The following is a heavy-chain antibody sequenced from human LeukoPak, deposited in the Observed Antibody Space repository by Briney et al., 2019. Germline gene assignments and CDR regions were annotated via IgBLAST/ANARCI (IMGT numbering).Heavy chain of an antibody. V-gene: IGHV4-34*01. J-gene: IGHJ6*03. Sequence: SETLSLTCAVYGGSFSGYYWSWSRQPPGKGLEWIGEINHSGSTNYNPSLKSRVTISVDTSKNQFSLKLSSVTAADTAVYYCARGDDRHYYYMDVWGKGTTVTVS. CDR2: INHSGST. CDR1: GGSFSGYY. CDR3: ARGDDRHYYYMDV.